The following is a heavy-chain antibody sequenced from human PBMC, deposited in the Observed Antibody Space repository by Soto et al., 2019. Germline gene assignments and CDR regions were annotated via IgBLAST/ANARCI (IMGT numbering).Heavy chain of an antibody. V-gene: IGHV4-31*03. J-gene: IGHJ6*02. CDR3: ARVRDAFGMDV. CDR2: INYRRST. CDR1: GGSIGSGGHY. D-gene: IGHD2-2*01. Sequence: QVQLQESGPGLVKPSQTLSLTCTVSGGSIGSGGHYWNWIRQRPGKGLEWLGNINYRRSTYYNPSLRGRVTMSLDTPKNQFTLMLSSVTAADTSVYYCARVRDAFGMDVWGQGTTVTVSS.